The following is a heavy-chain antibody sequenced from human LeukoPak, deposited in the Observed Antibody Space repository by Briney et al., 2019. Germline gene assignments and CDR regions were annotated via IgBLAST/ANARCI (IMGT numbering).Heavy chain of an antibody. V-gene: IGHV3-23*01. CDR1: GFTFSSFA. J-gene: IGHJ4*02. D-gene: IGHD3-22*01. CDR2: ISGSGGDT. Sequence: PGGSLGLSCAASGFTFSSFAMTWVRQAPGKGLEWVSAISGSGGDTYYADSVKGRFTVSRDNAKNTLYLQMNSLRAEDTALYYCAKDTLLLLYWGQGALVTVSS. CDR3: AKDTLLLLY.